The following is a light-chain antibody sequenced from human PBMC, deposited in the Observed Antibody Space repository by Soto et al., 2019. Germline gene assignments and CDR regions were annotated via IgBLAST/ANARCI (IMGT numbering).Light chain of an antibody. V-gene: IGKV1-5*01. Sequence: DVQMTQSPSTLSASVGDRVTITCRASQNINNWLAWYQQKPGKAPKLLIYGAFNLESGVPSRFSGSGSGTQFTLTINSLQSDDFATYYCHQYDSSSCGFGQGTKLEIK. CDR3: HQYDSSSCG. J-gene: IGKJ2*04. CDR2: GAF. CDR1: QNINNW.